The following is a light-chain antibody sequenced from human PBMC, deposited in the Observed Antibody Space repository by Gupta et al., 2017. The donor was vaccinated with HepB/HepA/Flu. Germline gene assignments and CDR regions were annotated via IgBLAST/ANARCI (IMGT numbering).Light chain of an antibody. Sequence: EIVLTQSPGTLSLSPGERATLSCRASQSVSSSYLAWYQQKPGQAPRLLIYGASSRATGIPDRFSGSVSGTDFTLTISRLEPEDFAVYYCQQYGSSPPMYTFGQWTKLEIK. V-gene: IGKV3-20*01. CDR1: QSVSSSY. J-gene: IGKJ2*01. CDR3: QQYGSSPPMYT. CDR2: GAS.